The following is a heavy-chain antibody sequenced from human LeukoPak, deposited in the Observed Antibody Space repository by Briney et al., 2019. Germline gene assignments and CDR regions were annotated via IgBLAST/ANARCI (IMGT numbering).Heavy chain of an antibody. CDR1: GYTFTGYY. CDR3: ARDLYGGTSATFDY. Sequence: ASVKVSCKTSGYTFTGYYMHWVRQAPGQGLEWMGWINPNSGGTYYAQKFQGRVTMTSDTSISTAYMELSRLRSDNTAVYYCARDLYGGTSATFDYWGQGTLVTVSS. CDR2: INPNSGGT. D-gene: IGHD4-23*01. J-gene: IGHJ4*02. V-gene: IGHV1-2*02.